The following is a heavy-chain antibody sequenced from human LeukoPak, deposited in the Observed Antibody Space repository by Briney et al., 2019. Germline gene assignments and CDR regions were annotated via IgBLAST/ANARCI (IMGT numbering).Heavy chain of an antibody. CDR2: INHSGST. J-gene: IGHJ4*02. Sequence: SETLSLTCAVYGGSFSGYYWSWIRQPPGKGLEWIGEINHSGSTNYNPSLKSRVTISVDTSKNQFSLKLSSVTAADTAVYNCADGYSYGYYWGQGTLVTVSS. D-gene: IGHD5-18*01. CDR3: ADGYSYGYY. CDR1: GGSFSGYY. V-gene: IGHV4-34*01.